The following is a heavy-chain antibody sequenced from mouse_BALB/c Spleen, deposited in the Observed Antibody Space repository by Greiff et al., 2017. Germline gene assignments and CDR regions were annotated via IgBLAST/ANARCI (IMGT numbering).Heavy chain of an antibody. J-gene: IGHJ1*01. CDR1: GFSLTSYG. Sequence: VMLVESGPGLVAPSQSLSITCTVSGFSLTSYGVHWVRQPPGKGLEWLGVIWAGGSTNYNSALMSRLSISKDNSKSQVFLKMNSLQTDDTAMYYCARAPSYYYGSSEYFDVWGAGTTVTVSS. CDR2: IWAGGST. V-gene: IGHV2-9*02. CDR3: ARAPSYYYGSSEYFDV. D-gene: IGHD1-1*01.